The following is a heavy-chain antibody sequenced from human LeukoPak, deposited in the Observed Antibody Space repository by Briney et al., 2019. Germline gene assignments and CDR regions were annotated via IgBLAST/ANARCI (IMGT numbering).Heavy chain of an antibody. CDR1: GFTFSSYS. V-gene: IGHV3-21*01. J-gene: IGHJ4*02. D-gene: IGHD2-2*01. CDR3: ARGSIVVVPAARYYFDY. Sequence: GGSLRLSCAASGFTFSSYSMNWVRQAPGKGLEWVSSISSSSSYIYYADSVKGRFTISRDNAKNSLYLQMNSLRAEDTAVYYCARGSIVVVPAARYYFDYWGQGTLVTVSS. CDR2: ISSSSSYI.